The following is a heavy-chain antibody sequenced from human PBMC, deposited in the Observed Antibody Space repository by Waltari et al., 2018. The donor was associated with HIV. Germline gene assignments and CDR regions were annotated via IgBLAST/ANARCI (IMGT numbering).Heavy chain of an antibody. Sequence: QITLKASGPTLVKSTQTLTLTCTFSGFSLSPRGVGVGWIRQPPGKALEWLALIYGNDDKRYSPSPKSRLTITKDTSKNQVVLTMTNMDPVDTATYYCAHGVHPNAFDIWGQGTMVTVSS. CDR2: IYGNDDK. CDR1: GFSLSPRGVG. V-gene: IGHV2-5*01. CDR3: AHGVHPNAFDI. J-gene: IGHJ3*02.